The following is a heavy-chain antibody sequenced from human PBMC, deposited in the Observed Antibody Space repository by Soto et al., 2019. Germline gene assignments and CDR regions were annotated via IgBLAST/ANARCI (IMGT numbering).Heavy chain of an antibody. CDR2: TYYRSRWYS. CDR3: ARVEVAGELDV. J-gene: IGHJ6*02. CDR1: GDSVSSNRAA. D-gene: IGHD6-19*01. V-gene: IGHV6-1*01. Sequence: SQTLSLTCVISGDSVSSNRAAWHWIRQSPSRGLEWLGRTYYRSRWYSNYAVSVKSRIIINPDTSKNQFSLQLNSVTPEDTAVYYCARVEVAGELDVWGQGTTVTVSS.